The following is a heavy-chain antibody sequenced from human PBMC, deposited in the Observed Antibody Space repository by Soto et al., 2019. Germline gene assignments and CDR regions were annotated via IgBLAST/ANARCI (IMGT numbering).Heavy chain of an antibody. CDR2: VSPYNGER. V-gene: IGHV1-18*01. CDR1: GYTFTNYG. CDR3: SRGTSIPASGEY. D-gene: IGHD6-6*01. Sequence: QVQLVLSGAEVKKPGASVKVSCKASGYTFTNYGINWVRQAPGQGLEWLGGVSPYNGERRYAQRVQARVIMTTDTSTTTAYMELRSLRSDDTAVYYCSRGTSIPASGEYWGQGTLVTVSS. J-gene: IGHJ4*01.